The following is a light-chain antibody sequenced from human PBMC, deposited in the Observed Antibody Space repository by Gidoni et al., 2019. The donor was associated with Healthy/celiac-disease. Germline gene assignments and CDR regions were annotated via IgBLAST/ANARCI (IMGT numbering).Light chain of an antibody. CDR3: QQANSFSRPT. J-gene: IGKJ4*01. CDR1: QCISSW. CDR2: AAS. Sequence: DIQMTQSPSSVSASVGDRVTITCRASQCISSWLAWYQQKPGKAPKLLIYAASSLQSGVPSRFSGSGSGTDFTLTISSLQPEDFATYYCQQANSFSRPTFXGXTKVEIK. V-gene: IGKV1D-12*01.